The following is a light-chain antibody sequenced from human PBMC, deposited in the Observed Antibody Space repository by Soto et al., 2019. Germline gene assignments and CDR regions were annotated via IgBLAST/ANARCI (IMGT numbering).Light chain of an antibody. V-gene: IGKV3-20*01. Sequence: EILLTQSPGTLSLSPGERATLSCRASQSVSSSYLAWYQQKPGQAPRLLIYGASSRATGIPDRFSGSGSGTDFTLTISSLEPEDVAGYYCQQYRSSPGTFGQGTKVEIK. CDR1: QSVSSSY. CDR2: GAS. CDR3: QQYRSSPGT. J-gene: IGKJ1*01.